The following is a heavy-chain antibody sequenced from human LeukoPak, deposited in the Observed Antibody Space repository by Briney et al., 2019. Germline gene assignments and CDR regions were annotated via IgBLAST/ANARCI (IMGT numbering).Heavy chain of an antibody. CDR3: ARDFGTAAGMRGDAFDI. J-gene: IGHJ3*02. Sequence: SETLSLTCTVSGGSISSYYWSWIRQPPGKGLEWIGYIYYSGSTNYNPSLKSRVTISVDTSKNQFSLKLSSVTAADTAVYYCARDFGTAAGMRGDAFDIWGQGTMVTVSS. CDR2: IYYSGST. CDR1: GGSISSYY. V-gene: IGHV4-59*01. D-gene: IGHD6-13*01.